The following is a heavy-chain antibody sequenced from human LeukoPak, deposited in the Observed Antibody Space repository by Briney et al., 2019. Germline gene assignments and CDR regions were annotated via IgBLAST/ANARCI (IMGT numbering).Heavy chain of an antibody. J-gene: IGHJ5*02. CDR3: ARANDYSLYRRLDP. V-gene: IGHV4-39*01. CDR2: IYYNGNA. Sequence: PSETLSLTCTVSVGSITNNNWYWGWVRQPPGKGLEWIGDIYYNGNAYYNPSLKSRVTISIDTSKNQFSLKVNSVTAADTAVYYCARANDYSLYRRLDPWGQGTLVTVSS. CDR1: VGSITNNNWY. D-gene: IGHD4-11*01.